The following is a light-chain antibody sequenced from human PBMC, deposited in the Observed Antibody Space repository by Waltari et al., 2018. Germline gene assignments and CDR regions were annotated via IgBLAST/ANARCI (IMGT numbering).Light chain of an antibody. J-gene: IGKJ4*01. Sequence: DIQLTQSPSTLSASVGDRVTITSPASQSIGSLLAWYQQKPGKAPKLLIYDASSLESGVPSRFSGSGSGTEFTLTINSLQPDDFATYSCQQYYSYFTFGGGAKVEIK. CDR3: QQYYSYFT. CDR1: QSIGSL. V-gene: IGKV1-5*01. CDR2: DAS.